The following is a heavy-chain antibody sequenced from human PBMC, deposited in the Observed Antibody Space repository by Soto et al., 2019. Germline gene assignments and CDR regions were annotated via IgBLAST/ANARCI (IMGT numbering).Heavy chain of an antibody. V-gene: IGHV4-59*01. CDR2: VYNSGST. CDR1: GGSISSNY. D-gene: IGHD6-13*01. J-gene: IGHJ4*02. CDR3: ARYRREAVAGYTLAN. Sequence: SETLSLTCTVSGGSISSNYWTWIRQPPGKGLEWIGYVYNSGSTNYNPSLKSRVTISEDTSKSQFSLKVNSMTAADTAVYYCARYRREAVAGYTLANWGQGILVTVSS.